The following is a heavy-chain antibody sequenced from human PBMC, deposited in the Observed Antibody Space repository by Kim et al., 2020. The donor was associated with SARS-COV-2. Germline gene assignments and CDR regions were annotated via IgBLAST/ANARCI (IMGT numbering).Heavy chain of an antibody. CDR1: GGSFSGYY. CDR2: INHSGST. Sequence: SETLSLTCAVYGGSFSGYYWSWIRQPPGKGLEWIGEINHSGSTNYNPSLKSRVTISVDTSKNQFSLKLSSVTAADTAVYSCSGAFGGGRWFDPWGQGTLVTVSS. V-gene: IGHV4-34*01. D-gene: IGHD2-15*01. CDR3: SGAFGGGRWFDP. J-gene: IGHJ5*02.